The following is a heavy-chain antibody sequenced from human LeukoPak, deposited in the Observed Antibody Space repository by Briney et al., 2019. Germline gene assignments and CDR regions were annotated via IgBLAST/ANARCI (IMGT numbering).Heavy chain of an antibody. J-gene: IGHJ4*02. CDR3: ARIKGYSSSPFDH. D-gene: IGHD6-6*01. CDR2: ISTTSTYT. Sequence: GGSLRLSCAASGFTFTDYYMTWIRQAPGKGLEWLSYISTTSTYTNYADSVKGRFTISRDNANNSLSLQMDSLRAEDTAVYYCARIKGYSSSPFDHWGQGILVTVSP. CDR1: GFTFTDYY. V-gene: IGHV3-11*06.